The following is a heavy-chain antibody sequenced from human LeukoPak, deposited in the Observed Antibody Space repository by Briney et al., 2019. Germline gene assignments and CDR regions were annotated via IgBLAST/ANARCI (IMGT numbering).Heavy chain of an antibody. CDR3: AKDRGHCINGVCHNYYYMDV. J-gene: IGHJ6*03. CDR1: GFTFSSYA. V-gene: IGHV3-23*01. CDR2: VSGSGGRS. Sequence: PGGSLRLSCAASGFTFSSYAMSWVRQAPGKGLEWVSTVSGSGGRSDYADSVKGRFTIPRDNPKNTLYLQMNSLRAEDTAVYYCAKDRGHCINGVCHNYYYMDVWGKGTTVTVSS. D-gene: IGHD2-8*01.